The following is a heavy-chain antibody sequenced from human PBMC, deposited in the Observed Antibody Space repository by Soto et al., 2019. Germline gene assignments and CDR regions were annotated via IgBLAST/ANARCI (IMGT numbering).Heavy chain of an antibody. V-gene: IGHV3-30-3*01. D-gene: IGHD3-22*01. Sequence: GGSLRLSCAASGFTFSSYAMHWVRQAPGKGLEWVAVISYDGSNKYYADSVKGRFTISRDNSKNTLYLQMNSLRAEDTAVYYCARGSGNYYDSSGYYLDYWGQGTLVTVSS. CDR3: ARGSGNYYDSSGYYLDY. CDR2: ISYDGSNK. CDR1: GFTFSSYA. J-gene: IGHJ4*02.